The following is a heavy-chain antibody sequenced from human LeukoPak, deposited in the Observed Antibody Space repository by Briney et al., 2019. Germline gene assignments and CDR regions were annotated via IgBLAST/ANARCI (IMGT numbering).Heavy chain of an antibody. CDR3: ARGAHYGDYDDY. CDR1: GYTFTSYD. V-gene: IGHV1-8*01. CDR2: MNPNSGNT. Sequence: GASVKVSCKASGYTFTSYDINWVRQATGQGLEWMGWMNPNSGNTGCAQKFQGRVTMTRNTSISTAYMELSSLRSEDTAVYYCARGAHYGDYDDYWGQGTLVTVSS. D-gene: IGHD4-17*01. J-gene: IGHJ4*02.